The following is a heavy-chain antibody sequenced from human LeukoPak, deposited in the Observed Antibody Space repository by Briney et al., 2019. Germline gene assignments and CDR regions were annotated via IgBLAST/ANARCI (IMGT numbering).Heavy chain of an antibody. V-gene: IGHV3-23*01. CDR3: AKVIRYYYDSSGYSSFDY. CDR1: GFTFSSYA. J-gene: IGHJ4*02. D-gene: IGHD3-22*01. CDR2: ISGSGGST. Sequence: GGSLRLSCAASGFTFSSYAMSWVRQAPGKGLEWVSAISGSGGSTYYADSVKGRFTISRDNSKNTPYLQMNSLRAEDTAVYYCAKVIRYYYDSSGYSSFDYWGQGTLVTVSS.